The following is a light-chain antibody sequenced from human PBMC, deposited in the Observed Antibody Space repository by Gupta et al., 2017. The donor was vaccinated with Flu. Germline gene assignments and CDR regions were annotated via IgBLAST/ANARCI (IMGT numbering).Light chain of an antibody. CDR3: QQDNNYPWT. V-gene: IGKV1-5*03. J-gene: IGKJ1*01. CDR2: KAS. Sequence: PSTLSASLRPRVTITCRASQNIDAWLAWYQQRPVKAPSLLIYKASTLQSGVPSRFSGSGSGTEFTLAISSLQPDDLATYYCQQDNNYPWTFGQGTRV. CDR1: QNIDAW.